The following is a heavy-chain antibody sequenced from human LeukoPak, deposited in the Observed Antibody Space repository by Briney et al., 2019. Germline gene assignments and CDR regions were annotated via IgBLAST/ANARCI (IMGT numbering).Heavy chain of an antibody. CDR1: VGSFSSYY. CDR2: IYYSGST. Sequence: SETLSLTCTVSVGSFSSYYWIWIRQPPGKGLEWIGYIYYSGSTNYNPSLKSRVTISLDTSKNQFSLRLSSVTAADTAVYYCVRAVGPVGGYDSPWGQGTLVTVSS. V-gene: IGHV4-59*01. CDR3: VRAVGPVGGYDSP. J-gene: IGHJ5*02. D-gene: IGHD5-12*01.